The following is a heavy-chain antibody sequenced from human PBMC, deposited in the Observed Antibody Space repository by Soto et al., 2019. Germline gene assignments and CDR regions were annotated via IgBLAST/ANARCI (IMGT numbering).Heavy chain of an antibody. J-gene: IGHJ4*02. CDR1: GFTFSVNA. Sequence: PGGCLRLSCGASGFTFSVNAMTWVRQAPGKWLEWVSAISGNGGSKYYADSVKGRFPISRDNSKRTLHLQMNSLRVEDTAVDYWAKNRTLGSPLVRVDSWGQGTLVTVSS. V-gene: IGHV3-23*01. D-gene: IGHD6-6*01. CDR3: AKNRTLGSPLVRVDS. CDR2: ISGNGGSK.